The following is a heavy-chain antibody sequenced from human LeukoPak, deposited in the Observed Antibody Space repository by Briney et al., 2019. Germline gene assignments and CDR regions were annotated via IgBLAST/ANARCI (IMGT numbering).Heavy chain of an antibody. D-gene: IGHD3-10*01. CDR2: ISSSGSTM. J-gene: IGHJ4*02. Sequence: GGSLRLSCAGSGFTFSNFEMNWVRQAPGKGLEWVSYISSSGSTMYYADSVKGRFAISRDNAKNSLFLQMNSLRAEDTAVYYCARPTMVMSDYWGQGTLVTVSS. V-gene: IGHV3-48*03. CDR1: GFTFSNFE. CDR3: ARPTMVMSDY.